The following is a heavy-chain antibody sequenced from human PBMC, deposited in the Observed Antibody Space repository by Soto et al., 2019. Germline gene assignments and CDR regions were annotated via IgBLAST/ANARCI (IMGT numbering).Heavy chain of an antibody. Sequence: QVQLQESGPGLVKPSETLSLTCTVSGGSVSSGSYYWSWIRQPPGKGLEWIGYIYYSGSTNYNPSLKSRVPISEDTSKNQFSLKLSSVNAADTAVYYCARAFGNGGRVGWGQGTLVTVSS. CDR1: GGSVSSGSYY. D-gene: IGHD3-10*01. J-gene: IGHJ4*02. CDR3: ARAFGNGGRVG. CDR2: IYYSGST. V-gene: IGHV4-61*01.